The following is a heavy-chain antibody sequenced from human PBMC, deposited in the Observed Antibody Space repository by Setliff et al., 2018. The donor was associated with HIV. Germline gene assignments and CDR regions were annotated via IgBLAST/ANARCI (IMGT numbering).Heavy chain of an antibody. V-gene: IGHV1-69-2*01. Sequence: ASVKVSCKTSGYFFSEFYIHWVKQAPGKGLEWVGRVNPEDGKTMYAEKFQGRVTITADTSRDTAYMELSSLRFDDTAVYYCARSGGGWYNWFDPWGQGTPVTVSS. CDR3: ARSGGGWYNWFDP. CDR1: GYFFSEFY. J-gene: IGHJ5*02. D-gene: IGHD2-15*01. CDR2: VNPEDGKT.